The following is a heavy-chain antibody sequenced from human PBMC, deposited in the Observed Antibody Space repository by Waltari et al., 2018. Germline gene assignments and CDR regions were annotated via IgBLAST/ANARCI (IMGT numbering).Heavy chain of an antibody. CDR2: ISSSSSTI. CDR3: ARDDRSGWYKESWFDP. CDR1: GFTFSSYS. D-gene: IGHD6-19*01. J-gene: IGHJ5*02. Sequence: EVQLVESGGGLVQPGGSLRLSCAASGFTFSSYSMNWVRQAPGKGLEWVSYISSSSSTIYYADSVKGRFTISRDNAKNSLYLQMNSLRAEDTAVYYCARDDRSGWYKESWFDPWGQGTLVTVSS. V-gene: IGHV3-48*04.